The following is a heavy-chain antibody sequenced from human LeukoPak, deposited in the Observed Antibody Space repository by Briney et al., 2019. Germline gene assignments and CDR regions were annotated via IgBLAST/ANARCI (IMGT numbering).Heavy chain of an antibody. CDR2: IYPADSDT. J-gene: IGHJ2*01. D-gene: IGHD6-19*01. V-gene: IGHV5-51*01. CDR3: ARAVTGTRYFDL. CDR1: GYSFTNYW. Sequence: GESLKISCQASGYSFTNYWIGWVRQMPGKGLGWMAIIYPADSDTRYSPSFQGQVTISADKSINTAYLQWSSLRASDTAMYFCARAVTGTRYFDLWGRGSLVTVSS.